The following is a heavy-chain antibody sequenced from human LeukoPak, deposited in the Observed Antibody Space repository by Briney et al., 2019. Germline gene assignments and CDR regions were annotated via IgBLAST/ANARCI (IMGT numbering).Heavy chain of an antibody. CDR3: ARWGPVGAHDAFDL. Sequence: SETLSLTCTVSGGSITSSSYYWGWIRQPPGKGLEWIGSIYYSGSTYYNPSLKSRVTISVDTSKNQFSLRLSSVTAADTAVYYCARWGPVGAHDAFDLWGQGTMVTVSS. J-gene: IGHJ3*01. D-gene: IGHD1-26*01. CDR1: GGSITSSSYY. V-gene: IGHV4-39*07. CDR2: IYYSGST.